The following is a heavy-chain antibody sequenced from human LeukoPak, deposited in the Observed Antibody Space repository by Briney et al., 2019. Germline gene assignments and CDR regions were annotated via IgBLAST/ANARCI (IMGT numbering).Heavy chain of an antibody. CDR2: INSDGSST. CDR3: ARDGGTTVTSHDAFDI. D-gene: IGHD4-17*01. CDR1: GFTFSSYW. J-gene: IGHJ3*02. Sequence: PGGSLRLSCAASGFTFSSYWMHWVRQAPGKGLVWVSRINSDGSSTSYADSVKGRFTISRDNSKNTLYVHMNSLRAEDTAVYYCARDGGTTVTSHDAFDIWGQGTMVTVSS. V-gene: IGHV3-74*01.